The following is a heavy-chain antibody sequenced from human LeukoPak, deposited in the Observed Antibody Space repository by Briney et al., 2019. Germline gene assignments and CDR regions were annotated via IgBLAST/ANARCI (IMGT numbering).Heavy chain of an antibody. V-gene: IGHV1-69*04. D-gene: IGHD3-22*01. CDR1: GGTFSSYA. CDR3: ARDCPEYYYDSSGYCPLY. CDR2: IIPIFGIA. J-gene: IGHJ4*02. Sequence: SVKVSCKASGGTFSSYAISWVRQAPGQGFEWMGRIIPIFGIANYAQKFQGRVTITADKSTSTAYMELSSLRSEDTAVYYCARDCPEYYYDSSGYCPLYWGQGTLVTVSS.